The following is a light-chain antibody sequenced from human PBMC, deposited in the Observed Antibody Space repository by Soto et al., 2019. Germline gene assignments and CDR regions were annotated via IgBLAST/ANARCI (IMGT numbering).Light chain of an antibody. CDR3: QQYAGSPRT. CDR1: QSVSSKY. CDR2: GTS. Sequence: EIVLTQSPGTLSLSPGERATPSCRASQSVSSKYLAWYQQKPGQAPRVLIYGTSIRASGVPERFSGGGSGTDFTLTITRLEPEDFAVYYCQQYAGSPRTFGQGTKVDIK. J-gene: IGKJ1*01. V-gene: IGKV3-20*01.